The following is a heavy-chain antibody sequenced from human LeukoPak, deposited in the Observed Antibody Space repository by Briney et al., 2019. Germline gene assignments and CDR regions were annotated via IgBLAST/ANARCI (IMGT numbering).Heavy chain of an antibody. CDR2: IYYSGST. CDR1: GGSISSSSYY. Sequence: PSETLSLTCTVSGGSISSSSYYWGWIRQPPGKGLEWIGSIYYSGSTYYNPSLKSRVTISVDTSKNQFSLKLSSVTAADTAVYYCARGEVKKTTVNLFDPWGQGTLVTVSS. CDR3: ARGEVKKTTVNLFDP. D-gene: IGHD4-17*01. V-gene: IGHV4-39*07. J-gene: IGHJ5*02.